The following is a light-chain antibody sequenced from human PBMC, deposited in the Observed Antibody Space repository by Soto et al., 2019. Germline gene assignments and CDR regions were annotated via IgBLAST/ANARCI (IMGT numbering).Light chain of an antibody. CDR3: LLSYSGARV. CDR1: TGAVTSGHY. V-gene: IGLV7-46*01. Sequence: QAVVTQAPSLTVSPGGTVTLTCCSTTGAVTSGHYPSWFQQQPGQAPRTLVYNTIDKPSWAPARFSGSLLGGKAALTLSGAQPEDEAEYYCLLSYSGARVFGVGTKLTVL. CDR2: NTI. J-gene: IGLJ3*02.